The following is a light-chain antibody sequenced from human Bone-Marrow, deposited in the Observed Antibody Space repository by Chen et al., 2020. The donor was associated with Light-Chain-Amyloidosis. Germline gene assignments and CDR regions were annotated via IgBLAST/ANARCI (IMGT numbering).Light chain of an antibody. Sequence: NFMLTHPHSVSESTGKTVINSRTRSSGSMATNYVQWYQQRPGSSPTPVIYEDDQRPSGVPDRFSGSSDRSSNSASLTISGLKTEDEADYYCQSYQGSSQGVFGGGTKLTVL. CDR3: QSYQGSSQGV. V-gene: IGLV6-57*01. CDR1: SGSMATNY. CDR2: EDD. J-gene: IGLJ3*02.